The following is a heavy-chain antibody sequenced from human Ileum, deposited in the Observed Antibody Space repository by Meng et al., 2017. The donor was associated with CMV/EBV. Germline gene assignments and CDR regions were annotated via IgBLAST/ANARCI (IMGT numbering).Heavy chain of an antibody. CDR2: IYSDGTT. V-gene: IGHV3-53*01. CDR3: AYSSSWAHFDY. CDR1: GFTVSSNY. D-gene: IGHD6-13*01. Sequence: GEALKISCVASGFTVSSNYMSWVRQAPGKGLEWVSIIYSDGTTYHADSVKGRFTISRDKAKNTPDLQMNSLRAEDRAVYYCAYSSSWAHFDYWGQGTLVTVSS. J-gene: IGHJ4*02.